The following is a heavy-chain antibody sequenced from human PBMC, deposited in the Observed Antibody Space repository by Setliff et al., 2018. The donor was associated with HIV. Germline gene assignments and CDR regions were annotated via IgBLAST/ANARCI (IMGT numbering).Heavy chain of an antibody. D-gene: IGHD3-10*01. J-gene: IGHJ4*02. CDR1: GFTLTRYF. CDR3: ATLDYYGSQTYNLALHY. CDR2: INPRGDRT. Sequence: ASVKVSCKAPGFTLTRYFIHWARQVAGQRPEWVGIINPRGDRTTYAQSFQGRVRMSRDTSTTTLELNSLRAEDTAMYYCATLDYYGSQTYNLALHYWGQGTLVTVSS. V-gene: IGHV1-46*01.